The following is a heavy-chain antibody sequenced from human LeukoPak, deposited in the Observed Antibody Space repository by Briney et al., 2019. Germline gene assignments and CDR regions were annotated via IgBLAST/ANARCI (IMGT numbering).Heavy chain of an antibody. CDR1: GGSFSGYY. D-gene: IGHD4-17*01. CDR2: INHSGST. Sequence: PSETPSLTCAVYGGSFSGYYWSWIRQPPGKGLEWIGEINHSGSTNYNPSLKSRVTISVDTSKNQFSLKVNPVTAADTAVYYCARGPYDYGDYVSAGPDYWGQGTLVTVSS. CDR3: ARGPYDYGDYVSAGPDY. V-gene: IGHV4-34*01. J-gene: IGHJ4*02.